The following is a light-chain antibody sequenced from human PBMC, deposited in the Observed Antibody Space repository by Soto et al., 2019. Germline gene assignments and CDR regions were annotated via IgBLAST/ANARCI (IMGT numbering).Light chain of an antibody. Sequence: QSALPQPRSVSGSPGQSVTISCTGTSSDVGGYNYVSWYQQHPGKAPKLMIYDVSKRPSGVPDRFSGSKSGNTASPTISGLQAEDEADYYCCSYAGSYSYVFGTGTKLTVL. CDR2: DVS. V-gene: IGLV2-11*01. CDR3: CSYAGSYSYV. J-gene: IGLJ1*01. CDR1: SSDVGGYNY.